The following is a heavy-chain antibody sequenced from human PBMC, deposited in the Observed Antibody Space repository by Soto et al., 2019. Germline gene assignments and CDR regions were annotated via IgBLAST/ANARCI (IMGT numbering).Heavy chain of an antibody. CDR2: IYYSGST. V-gene: IGHV4-59*01. CDR3: ARGGFFFQAEDGIRDTVPVSAFLLNRSSDL. Sequence: KGLEWIGYIYYSGSTNYNPSLKSRVTISVDTSKNQFSLKLSSATAADTAVYYCARGGFFFQAEDGIRDTVPVSAFLLNRSSDL. J-gene: IGHJ2*01. D-gene: IGHD2-15*01.